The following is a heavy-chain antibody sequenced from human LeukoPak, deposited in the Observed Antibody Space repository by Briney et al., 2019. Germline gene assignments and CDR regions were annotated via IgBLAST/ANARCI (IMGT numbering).Heavy chain of an antibody. CDR3: ARLHDYGDFDDY. CDR2: INPNSGGT. CDR1: GYTFTGYY. V-gene: IGHV1-2*02. Sequence: GASVKVSCKASGYTFTGYYMHWVRQAPGQGLEWMGWINPNSGGTNYAQKFQGRVTMTRDTSISTAYMELSRLRSDDTAVYNCARLHDYGDFDDYWGQGTLVTVSS. J-gene: IGHJ4*02. D-gene: IGHD4-17*01.